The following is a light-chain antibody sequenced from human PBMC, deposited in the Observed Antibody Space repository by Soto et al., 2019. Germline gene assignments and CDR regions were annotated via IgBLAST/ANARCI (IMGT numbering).Light chain of an antibody. CDR3: QQYGRSPPYT. V-gene: IGKV3-20*01. CDR2: GAS. J-gene: IGKJ2*01. Sequence: EIVLTQSPGTLSLSPGERATLSCRASQSVSSSYLAWYQQKPGQAPRLLIYGASSRATGIPDRFSGSGSGKDFTLTISRLEPEDFAVYYCQQYGRSPPYTFGQGTKLEIK. CDR1: QSVSSSY.